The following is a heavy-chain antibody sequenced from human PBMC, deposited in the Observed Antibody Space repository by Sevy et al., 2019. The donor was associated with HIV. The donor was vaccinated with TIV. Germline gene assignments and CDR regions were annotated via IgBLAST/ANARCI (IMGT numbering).Heavy chain of an antibody. J-gene: IGHJ3*02. CDR2: IDQDGSDK. D-gene: IGHD3-16*01. CDR3: ARAGGWGNINHSNQILDI. CDR1: EFIFTGYW. V-gene: IGHV3-7*01. Sequence: GGSLRLSCAASEFIFTGYWMNWVRQAPGKGLEWVANIDQDGSDKSYVDSVRGRFTISRDNANDFRYLQMGSLRADDTAVYYCARAGGWGNINHSNQILDIWGHGTKVTVSS.